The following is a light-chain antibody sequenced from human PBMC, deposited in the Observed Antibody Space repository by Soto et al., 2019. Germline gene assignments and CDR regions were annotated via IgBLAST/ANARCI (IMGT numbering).Light chain of an antibody. Sequence: DIQMTQSPSTLSASVGDRVTITCRASQSISNKLAWYQQKAGKAPKVLIYDASTLESGVPSRFSGSGSGTEFTLHLSRPQPDEFATYYCQQYHTYSRTFGQGTMVEIK. CDR2: DAS. V-gene: IGKV1-5*01. CDR3: QQYHTYSRT. CDR1: QSISNK. J-gene: IGKJ1*01.